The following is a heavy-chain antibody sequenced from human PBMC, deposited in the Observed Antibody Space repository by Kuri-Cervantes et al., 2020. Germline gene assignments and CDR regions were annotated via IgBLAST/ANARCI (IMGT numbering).Heavy chain of an antibody. J-gene: IGHJ4*02. V-gene: IGHV3-NL1*01. Sequence: GESLKISCAASGFTFSSYGMHWVRQAPGKGLEWVSVIYSGGSTYYADSVKGRFTISRDNSKNTLYLQMNSLRAEDTAVYYCARDLAGATSYWGQGSL. CDR1: GFTFSSYG. D-gene: IGHD1-26*01. CDR2: IYSGGST. CDR3: ARDLAGATSY.